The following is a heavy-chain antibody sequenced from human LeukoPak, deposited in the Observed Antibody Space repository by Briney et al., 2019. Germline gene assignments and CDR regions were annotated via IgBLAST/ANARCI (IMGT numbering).Heavy chain of an antibody. CDR3: ARDGRDGYNDAFDI. V-gene: IGHV3-48*01. Sequence: GGALLLYCAASGFTFNSYSMNWVRQAPGKGLEWVSYISSSSSTIYYADSVKGRFTISRDNAKNSLYLQMNSLRAEDTAVYYCARDGRDGYNDAFDIWGQGTMVTVSS. D-gene: IGHD5-24*01. CDR1: GFTFNSYS. CDR2: ISSSSSTI. J-gene: IGHJ3*02.